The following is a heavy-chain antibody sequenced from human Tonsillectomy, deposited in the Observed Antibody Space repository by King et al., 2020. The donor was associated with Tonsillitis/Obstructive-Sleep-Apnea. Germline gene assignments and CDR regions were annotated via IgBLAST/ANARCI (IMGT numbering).Heavy chain of an antibody. J-gene: IGHJ6*03. Sequence: QLVQSGGGLVQPGGSLRLYCAASGFTFSRYVIHWVRQVTGKGLEWVSAIWMGGDKYYSDSGKGRFTIPRENAKNSFYLQMNSLRAGDTAGYYCAREAMVSRASHYYYYMDVWGKGTTVTVSS. CDR2: IWMGGDK. V-gene: IGHV3-13*04. CDR1: GFTFSRYV. D-gene: IGHD5-18*01. CDR3: AREAMVSRASHYYYYMDV.